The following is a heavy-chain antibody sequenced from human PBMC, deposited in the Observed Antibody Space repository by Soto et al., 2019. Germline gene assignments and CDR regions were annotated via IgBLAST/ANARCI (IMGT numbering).Heavy chain of an antibody. Sequence: GGSLRLSCGASGFTLSDRYMDWVRQAPGKGQEWVGRTKNKANSYTTEYAASVKGRFTISRDDSRNSVYLQMNRLKTDDPAVYYCTIEGASPGPDVDYWGQGTLVTVS. CDR3: TIEGASPGPDVDY. V-gene: IGHV3-72*01. CDR2: TKNKANSYTT. D-gene: IGHD3-16*01. CDR1: GFTLSDRY. J-gene: IGHJ4*02.